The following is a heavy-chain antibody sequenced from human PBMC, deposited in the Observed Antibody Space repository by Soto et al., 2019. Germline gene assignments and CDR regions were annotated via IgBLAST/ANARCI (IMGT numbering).Heavy chain of an antibody. J-gene: IGHJ4*02. D-gene: IGHD3-3*01. CDR2: ISGSGGST. CDR1: GFTFSSYA. V-gene: IGHV3-23*01. Sequence: EVQLLESGGGSVQPGGSLRLSCAASGFTFSSYAMSWVRQAPGKGLEWVSAISGSGGSTYYADSVKGRFTISRDNSKNTLYLQMNSLRAEDTAVYYCAKDKGPTYYDFWSYFDYWGQGTLVTVSS. CDR3: AKDKGPTYYDFWSYFDY.